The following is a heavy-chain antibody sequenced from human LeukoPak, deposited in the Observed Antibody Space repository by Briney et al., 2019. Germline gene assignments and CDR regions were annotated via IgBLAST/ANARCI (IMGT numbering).Heavy chain of an antibody. J-gene: IGHJ4*02. CDR1: GFTFSSYA. V-gene: IGHV3-23*01. D-gene: IGHD1-14*01. CDR2: ISGSGGST. Sequence: GGSLRLSCAASGFTFSSYAMSWVRQAPGKGLEWVPAISGSGGSTYYADSVKGRFTISRDNSKNTLYLQMNSLGAEDTAVYYCARKITGPYYFDYWGQGTLVSVSS. CDR3: ARKITGPYYFDY.